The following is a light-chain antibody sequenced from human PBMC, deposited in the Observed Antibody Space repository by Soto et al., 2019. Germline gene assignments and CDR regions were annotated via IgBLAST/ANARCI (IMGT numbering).Light chain of an antibody. Sequence: DIVLTQSPGSLSLSPGERATLSCRASQSVDSSFFAWYQQTPGQAPRLLIYGASKWATGTPDRFSGSVSGTDFALTITRLEPEDFAVYYCQQYVSSVTFGQETKVEIK. CDR3: QQYVSSVT. J-gene: IGKJ1*01. V-gene: IGKV3-20*01. CDR2: GAS. CDR1: QSVDSSF.